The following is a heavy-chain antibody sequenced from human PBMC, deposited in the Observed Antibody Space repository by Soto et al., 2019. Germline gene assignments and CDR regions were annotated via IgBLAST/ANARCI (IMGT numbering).Heavy chain of an antibody. Sequence: SETLSLTCTVSGGSIISGFYYWSWIRQHPGEGLEWIGYISYSGSTYYNPSLKSRVAISVDTSKIQFSLKLSSVTAADTAFYYFAGAPYFDVLTALFALGGKGALVTVSS. J-gene: IGHJ4*02. CDR3: AGAPYFDVLTALFAL. D-gene: IGHD3-9*01. CDR2: ISYSGST. V-gene: IGHV4-31*03. CDR1: GGSIISGFYY.